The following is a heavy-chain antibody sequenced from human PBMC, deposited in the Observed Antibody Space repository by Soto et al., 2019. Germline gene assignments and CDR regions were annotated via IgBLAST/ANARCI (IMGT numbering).Heavy chain of an antibody. Sequence: SEILSLTCTVSGGSISSYYWSWIRQPPGKGLEWIGYIYYSGSTNYNPSLKSRVTISVDTSKNQFSLKLSSVTAADTAVYYCARLSYDSSGYYYYFDYWGQGTLVTVSS. CDR3: ARLSYDSSGYYYYFDY. V-gene: IGHV4-59*08. CDR2: IYYSGST. D-gene: IGHD3-22*01. CDR1: GGSISSYY. J-gene: IGHJ4*02.